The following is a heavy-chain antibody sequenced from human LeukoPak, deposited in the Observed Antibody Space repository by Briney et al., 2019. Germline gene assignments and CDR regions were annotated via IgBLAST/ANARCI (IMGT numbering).Heavy chain of an antibody. CDR1: GGSISSSSYY. CDR3: ARHFGVDDY. V-gene: IGHV4-39*01. CDR2: IYYSGST. Sequence: KPSETLSLTCTVSGGSISSSSYYWGWIRQPPGKGLEWIGSIYYSGSTYYNPSLKSRVTISVDTSKNQFSLKLSSVTAADTAVYYCARHFGVDDYWGQGTLVTVSS. J-gene: IGHJ4*02. D-gene: IGHD2-8*01.